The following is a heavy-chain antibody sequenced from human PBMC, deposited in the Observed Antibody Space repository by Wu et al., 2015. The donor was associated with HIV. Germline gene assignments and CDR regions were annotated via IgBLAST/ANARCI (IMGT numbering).Heavy chain of an antibody. Sequence: QVQLVQSGAEVKKPGASVKVSCKASGYTFTSYYMHWVRQAPGQGLEWMGIINPSGGSTTYAQKFQGRVTMTRDTSTSTVYMELSSLRSEDTAVYYCTRDVQRGPNEGGFDYWGQGNPGSPSPQ. CDR3: TRDVQRGPNEGGFDY. J-gene: IGHJ4*02. D-gene: IGHD1-26*01. CDR2: INPSGGST. CDR1: GYTFTSYY. V-gene: IGHV1-46*03.